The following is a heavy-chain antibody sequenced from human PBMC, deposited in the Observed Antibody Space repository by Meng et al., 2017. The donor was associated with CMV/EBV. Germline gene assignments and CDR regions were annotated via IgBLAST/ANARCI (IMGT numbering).Heavy chain of an antibody. CDR1: GGSISSYY. Sequence: QVQLQDTCTGLLKPSEALSPPFTVSGGSISSYYWSWIRQPAGKGLECIGRIYTSGSTNYNPSLKSRVTMSVDTSKNQFSLKLSSVTAADTAVYYCARDLMNCSSTSCANWFDPWGQGTLVTVSS. D-gene: IGHD2-2*01. CDR3: ARDLMNCSSTSCANWFDP. V-gene: IGHV4-4*07. J-gene: IGHJ5*02. CDR2: IYTSGST.